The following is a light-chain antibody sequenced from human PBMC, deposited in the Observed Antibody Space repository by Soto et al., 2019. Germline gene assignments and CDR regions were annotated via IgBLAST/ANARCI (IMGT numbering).Light chain of an antibody. CDR3: QQYNSYPGT. J-gene: IGKJ1*01. CDR2: KAS. Sequence: DIPMTQSPSTLSASVGDRVTITCRASQSVSSWLAWYQQKPGKAPKLLIYKASNLESGVPSRFSGSASGTEFTLTISCLQPDDFATYYCQQYNSYPGTFGQGTKVEIK. V-gene: IGKV1-5*03. CDR1: QSVSSW.